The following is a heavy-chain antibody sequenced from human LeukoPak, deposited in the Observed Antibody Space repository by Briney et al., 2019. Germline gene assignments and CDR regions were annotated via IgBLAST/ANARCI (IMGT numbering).Heavy chain of an antibody. CDR3: ARRVVPGSDCDAFDI. D-gene: IGHD2-21*02. Sequence: GESLKISFKGSGYSFTSYWIGWVRPMPGKGLEWMGIIYPGDSDTRYSPSFQGQVPISADKSISPAYLQWSSLKASDTAMYYCARRVVPGSDCDAFDIWGQGTMVTVSS. CDR2: IYPGDSDT. CDR1: GYSFTSYW. V-gene: IGHV5-51*01. J-gene: IGHJ3*02.